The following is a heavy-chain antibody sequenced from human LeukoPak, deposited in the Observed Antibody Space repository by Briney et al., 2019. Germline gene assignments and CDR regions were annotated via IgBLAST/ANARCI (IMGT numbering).Heavy chain of an antibody. Sequence: GGSLRLSCAASGFTFSSYWMSWVRQAPGKGLEWVANIKQDGSEKYYVDSVKGRFTISRDNAKNSLYLQMNSLRAEDTAVYYCARTETYDFWSGYPSAYYFDYWGQGTLVTVSS. D-gene: IGHD3-3*01. J-gene: IGHJ4*02. V-gene: IGHV3-7*01. CDR2: IKQDGSEK. CDR3: ARTETYDFWSGYPSAYYFDY. CDR1: GFTFSSYW.